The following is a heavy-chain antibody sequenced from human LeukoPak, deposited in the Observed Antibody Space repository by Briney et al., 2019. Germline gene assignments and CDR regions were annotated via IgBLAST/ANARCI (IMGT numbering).Heavy chain of an antibody. CDR1: GFTFSSYS. J-gene: IGHJ4*02. CDR2: ISSSSSYI. Sequence: GGSLGLSCAASGFTFSSYSMNWVRQAPGKGLEWVSSISSSSSYIYYADSVKGRFTISRDNAKNSLYLQMNSLRAEDTAVYYCARDIGKMDTAMVYFDYWGQGTLVTVSS. V-gene: IGHV3-21*01. D-gene: IGHD5-18*01. CDR3: ARDIGKMDTAMVYFDY.